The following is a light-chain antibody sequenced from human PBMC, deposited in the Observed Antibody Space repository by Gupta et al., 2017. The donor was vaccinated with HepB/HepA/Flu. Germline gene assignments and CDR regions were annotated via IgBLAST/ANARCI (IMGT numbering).Light chain of an antibody. V-gene: IGLV5-45*02. CDR1: SDFHVGTYW. J-gene: IGLJ3*02. Sequence: QAVLTPPSSTFASPGASASLTCTLHSDFHVGTYWIYWYQQKPGSPPQYLLRYKSDSDKQQGSGVPGRFSGFKDASANAGILLISGLQSEDEDDYYCRIWHSSTWVFGGGTKLTV. CDR3: RIWHSSTWV. CDR2: YKSDSDK.